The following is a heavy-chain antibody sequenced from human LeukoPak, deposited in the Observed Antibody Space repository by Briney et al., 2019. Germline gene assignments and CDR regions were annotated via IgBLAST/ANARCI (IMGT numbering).Heavy chain of an antibody. CDR2: IIPISGTA. CDR1: GGTFSSYA. D-gene: IGHD1-7*01. J-gene: IGHJ4*02. CDR3: ASHGRVEGIGTSLDY. Sequence: SVKVSCKASGGTFSSYAISWVRQAPGQGLEWMGRIIPISGTANYAQKFQGRVTITTDESTSTAYMELSSLRSEDTAVYYCASHGRVEGIGTSLDYWGQGTLVTLSS. V-gene: IGHV1-69*05.